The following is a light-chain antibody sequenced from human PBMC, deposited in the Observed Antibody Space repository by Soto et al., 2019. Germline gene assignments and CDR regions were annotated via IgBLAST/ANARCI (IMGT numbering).Light chain of an antibody. CDR3: QQYHNTPIT. CDR2: GVS. CDR1: QSVSSNY. J-gene: IGKJ5*01. V-gene: IGKV3-20*01. Sequence: EIVLTQSPGTLSLSPGERATLSCRASQSVSSNYLAWYQQIPGQAPRLLIYGVSSRAAGIPDRLSGSGSGTDFTLTINRLEPEDFAVYYCQQYHNTPITFGQGTRLEIK.